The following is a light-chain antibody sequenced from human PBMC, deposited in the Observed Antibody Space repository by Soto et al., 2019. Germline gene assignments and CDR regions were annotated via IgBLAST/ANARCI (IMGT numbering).Light chain of an antibody. CDR3: QQHYSTPRT. Sequence: DIVMTQSPDSLAVSLGERATINCKSSQSVLYSSNNNNYLVWYQQKPGQPPKLLIYWASTRESGVPDRFSGSGSGTDFTLTISSLQAEDVAVYYCQQHYSTPRTFGQGTKVEIK. CDR2: WAS. V-gene: IGKV4-1*01. CDR1: QSVLYSSNNNNY. J-gene: IGKJ1*01.